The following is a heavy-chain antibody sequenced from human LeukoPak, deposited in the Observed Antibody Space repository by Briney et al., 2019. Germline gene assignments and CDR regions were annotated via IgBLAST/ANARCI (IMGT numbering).Heavy chain of an antibody. D-gene: IGHD5-24*01. J-gene: IGHJ3*02. CDR3: ARDRRESLGAFDI. CDR2: IYYSGST. Sequence: SETLSLTCTVSGGSISSYYWSWIRQPPGKGLEWIGYIYYSGSTNYNPSLKSRVTISVDTSKNQFSLKLSSVTAADTAVYYCARDRRESLGAFDIWGQGTMVTVSS. V-gene: IGHV4-59*01. CDR1: GGSISSYY.